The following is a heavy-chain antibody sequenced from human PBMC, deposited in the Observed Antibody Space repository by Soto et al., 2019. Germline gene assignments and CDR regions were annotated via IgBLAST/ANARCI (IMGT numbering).Heavy chain of an antibody. V-gene: IGHV3-66*01. D-gene: IGHD2-21*02. CDR3: ARDVAYCGGDCARRAFDI. CDR1: GFTVSSNY. J-gene: IGHJ3*02. CDR2: IYSGGST. Sequence: GGSLRLSCAASGFTVSSNYMSWVRQAPGKGLEWVSVIYSGGSTNYSNSVKGRVTISRHNSKNTLYLQMNSLRAEDTAVYYCARDVAYCGGDCARRAFDIWGQGTMVTVSS.